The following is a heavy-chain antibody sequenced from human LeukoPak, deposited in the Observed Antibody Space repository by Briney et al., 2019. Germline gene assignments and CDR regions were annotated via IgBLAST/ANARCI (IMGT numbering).Heavy chain of an antibody. D-gene: IGHD2-2*01. J-gene: IGHJ4*02. CDR2: IIPILGIA. V-gene: IGHV1-69*04. Sequence: SVKVSCKASGGTFSSYAISWVRQAPGQGLEWMGRIIPILGIANYAQKFQGRVTITADKPTSTAYMELSSLRSEDTAVYYCARSAQLGVPFDYWGQGTLVTVSS. CDR3: ARSAQLGVPFDY. CDR1: GGTFSSYA.